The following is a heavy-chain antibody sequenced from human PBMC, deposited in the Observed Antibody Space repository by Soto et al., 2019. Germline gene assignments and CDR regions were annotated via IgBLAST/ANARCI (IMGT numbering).Heavy chain of an antibody. J-gene: IGHJ4*02. V-gene: IGHV3-74*01. Sequence: EVQLVESGGGLVQPGGSLRLSCAASGFTFSSFWMYWVRQAPGKGLVWVSRINSDASTTSYADSVKGRITISRDNAKNTLYLQMNSLRAEDTAVYYCARIPPGWGGGQPVLDYWGQGTLVTVSS. D-gene: IGHD6-13*01. CDR3: ARIPPGWGGGQPVLDY. CDR2: INSDASTT. CDR1: GFTFSSFW.